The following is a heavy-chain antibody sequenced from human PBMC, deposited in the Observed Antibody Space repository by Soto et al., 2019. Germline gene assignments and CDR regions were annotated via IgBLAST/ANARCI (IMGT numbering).Heavy chain of an antibody. CDR3: AREPATAKPEGVDF. D-gene: IGHD1-1*01. CDR1: GYTFSDYY. J-gene: IGHJ4*02. Sequence: GESLKISCKASGYTFSDYYIHWVRQAPGQGLEWMGWINPNSGGTKYAPKFQGGVTMTRDTSITTAYMELSRLRSGDTAVYYCAREPATAKPEGVDFWGQGTLVTVSS. V-gene: IGHV1-2*02. CDR2: INPNSGGT.